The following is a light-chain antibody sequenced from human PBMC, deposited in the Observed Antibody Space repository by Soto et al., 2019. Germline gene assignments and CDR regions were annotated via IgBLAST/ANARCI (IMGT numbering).Light chain of an antibody. CDR3: QQYGSSPGT. CDR1: QSVSSSY. V-gene: IGKV3-20*01. Sequence: EIVLTQSPGTLSLSPGERATLSCRASQSVSSSYLAWYQQKPGQAPRLLIYDASSRATGIPDRFSSSGSGTDFTLTISRLEPEDFAVYYCQQYGSSPGTFGQGTKVEIK. J-gene: IGKJ1*01. CDR2: DAS.